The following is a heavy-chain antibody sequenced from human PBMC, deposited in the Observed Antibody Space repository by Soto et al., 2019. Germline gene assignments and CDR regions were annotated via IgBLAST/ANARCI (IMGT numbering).Heavy chain of an antibody. J-gene: IGHJ4*02. V-gene: IGHV3-48*01. CDR1: GFTFSIYS. CDR2: ISSGSSTI. Sequence: EVQLVESGGGLVQPGGSLRLSCAAPGFTFSIYSMNGVRQAPGKGLEWVSFISSGSSTIYYADSVKGRFTISRDNAKNSLYLQMNSLRVEDTAVYYCARDLGRGYWDYWGQGTLVTVSS. CDR3: ARDLGRGYWDY. D-gene: IGHD2-15*01.